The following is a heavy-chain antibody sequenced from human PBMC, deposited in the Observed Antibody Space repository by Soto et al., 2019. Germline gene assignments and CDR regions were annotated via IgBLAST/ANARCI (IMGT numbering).Heavy chain of an antibody. V-gene: IGHV3-33*01. Sequence: PGGSLRLSCAASGFTFSIYGMHWFRQAPGKGLEWVAVIWYDGSNKYYADSVKGRFTISRDNSKNTLYLQMNSLRAEDTAVYYCARGHGYYYDSSGYKPLDYWGQGTLVTVSS. CDR1: GFTFSIYG. J-gene: IGHJ4*02. CDR2: IWYDGSNK. D-gene: IGHD3-22*01. CDR3: ARGHGYYYDSSGYKPLDY.